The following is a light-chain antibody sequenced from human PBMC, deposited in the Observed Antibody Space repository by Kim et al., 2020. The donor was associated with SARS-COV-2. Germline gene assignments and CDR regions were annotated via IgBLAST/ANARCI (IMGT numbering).Light chain of an antibody. CDR3: SSFASSTTWV. V-gene: IGLV2-14*04. J-gene: IGLJ3*02. Sequence: GQSITTSCTGTSSDIGTYNYVSWYQQHPGRAPNLMIYDVAKRPSGVSHRFSGSKSGNTASLTISGLQAEDEADYYCSSFASSTTWVFGGGTQLTVL. CDR1: SSDIGTYNY. CDR2: DVA.